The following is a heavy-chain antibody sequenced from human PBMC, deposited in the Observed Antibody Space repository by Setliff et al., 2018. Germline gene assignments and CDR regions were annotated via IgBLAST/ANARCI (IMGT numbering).Heavy chain of an antibody. CDR3: ARGSIRGDFAYGLRYFDY. CDR2: INHSGGT. J-gene: IGHJ4*02. Sequence: SETLSLTCAVYGGSFSTYYWIWIRQPPGKGLEWIGEINHSGGTKYNPSLKSRVTLSVDSSKNQFSLWLTSVTATDTAVYYCARGSIRGDFAYGLRYFDYWGLGTLVTVSS. V-gene: IGHV4-34*01. CDR1: GGSFSTYY. D-gene: IGHD3-10*01.